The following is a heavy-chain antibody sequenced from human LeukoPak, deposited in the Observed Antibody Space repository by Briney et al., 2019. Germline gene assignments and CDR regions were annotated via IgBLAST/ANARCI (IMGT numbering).Heavy chain of an antibody. CDR2: IYYSGST. D-gene: IGHD2-2*01. J-gene: IGHJ3*02. CDR3: AVVVVPAADSVAFDT. V-gene: IGHV4-61*01. Sequence: SETLSLTCTVAGDSVSSGSDYWIWIRQPPGKGLEWIGYIYYSGSTKYNPSLKSRVTISVDTSKNQFSLKLSSVTAADTAVYYCAVVVVPAADSVAFDTWGQGTMVTVSS. CDR1: GDSVSSGSDY.